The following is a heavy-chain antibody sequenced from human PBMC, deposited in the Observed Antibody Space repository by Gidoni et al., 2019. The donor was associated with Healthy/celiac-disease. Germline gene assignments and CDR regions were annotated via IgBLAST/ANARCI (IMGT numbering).Heavy chain of an antibody. J-gene: IGHJ4*02. V-gene: IGHV3-30-3*01. CDR1: GFTFSRYA. Sequence: QVQLVESGGGVVQPGRSLRLSCSASGFTFSRYAMHWDRQAPAKGLEWVAVISYDGSNKYYADSVKGRFTISRDNSKNTLYLQMNSLRAEDTAVYYCARGATMVRGEQSFDYWGQGTLVTVSS. D-gene: IGHD3-10*01. CDR3: ARGATMVRGEQSFDY. CDR2: ISYDGSNK.